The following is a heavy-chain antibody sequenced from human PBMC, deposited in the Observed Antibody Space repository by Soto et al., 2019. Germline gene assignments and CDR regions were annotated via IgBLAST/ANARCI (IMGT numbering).Heavy chain of an antibody. CDR1: GFTVSGNY. CDR2: IYNGDIS. V-gene: IGHV3-53*02. Sequence: EVQLVETGGGLIQPGGSLRLSCAASGFTVSGNYMTWIRQAPGKGLEWVSVIYNGDISYYADSVKGRFTISRDNSNNTLSLQMNSLRVEDTAVYYCASRRGSSYVPPDNWGQGTLVTVSA. CDR3: ASRRGSSYVPPDN. D-gene: IGHD5-18*01. J-gene: IGHJ4*02.